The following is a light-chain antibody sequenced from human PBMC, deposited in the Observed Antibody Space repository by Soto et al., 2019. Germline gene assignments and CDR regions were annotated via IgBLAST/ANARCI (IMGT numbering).Light chain of an antibody. Sequence: VLITQSQLSLPVTLGQPASISCRSNQSLVHSDGIAYFSWFQQRPGRSPRRLIYKVSNRDSGVPARFSGSGSGTDFALKISRVEAEDVGVYYCMQGTHWPITFGHGTRLEI. CDR3: MQGTHWPIT. CDR2: KVS. V-gene: IGKV2-30*02. CDR1: QSLVHSDGIAY. J-gene: IGKJ5*01.